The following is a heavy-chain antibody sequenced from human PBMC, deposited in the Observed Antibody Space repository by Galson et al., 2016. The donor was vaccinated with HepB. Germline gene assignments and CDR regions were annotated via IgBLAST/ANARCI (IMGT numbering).Heavy chain of an antibody. CDR1: GFTFSSYS. CDR3: ARRPIAYYDSSGYYRPDSYYFDY. J-gene: IGHJ4*03. Sequence: SLRLSCAASGFTFSSYSMNWVRQAPGKGLEWVSSISSSSSYIYYADSVKGRFTISRDNAKNSLYLQMNSLRAEGTAVYYCARRPIAYYDSSGYYRPDSYYFDYWGQGTVVTVSS. D-gene: IGHD3-22*01. CDR2: ISSSSSYI. V-gene: IGHV3-21*01.